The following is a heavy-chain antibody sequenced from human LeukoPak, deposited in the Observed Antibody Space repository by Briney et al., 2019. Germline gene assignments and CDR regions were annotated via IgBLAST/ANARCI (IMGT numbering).Heavy chain of an antibody. CDR1: GGSISGY. CDR3: ARRDISWYFDL. V-gene: IGHV4-4*07. CDR2: IYGSGTT. D-gene: IGHD6-13*01. J-gene: IGHJ4*02. Sequence: SETLSLTCTVSGGSISGYWSWIRQPAGKGLEWIGRIYGSGTTTYNPSLKSRVSMSIDTSKNQFSLKLSSVTAADTAVYYCARRDISWYFDLWGQGTLVTVSS.